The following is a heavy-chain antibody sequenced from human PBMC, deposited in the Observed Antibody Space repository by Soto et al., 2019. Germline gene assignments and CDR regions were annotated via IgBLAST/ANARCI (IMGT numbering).Heavy chain of an antibody. CDR3: ASRGSGFGEYHYYYYGMDV. CDR1: GGTFSSYA. CDR2: IIPIFGTA. Sequence: QVQLVQSGAEVKKPGSSVKVSCKASGGTFSSYAISWVRQAPGQGLEWMGGIIPIFGTANYAQKFQGRVTITADESTSTAYMELSSLRSEDTAVYHCASRGSGFGEYHYYYYGMDVWGQGTTVTVSS. V-gene: IGHV1-69*01. D-gene: IGHD3-10*01. J-gene: IGHJ6*02.